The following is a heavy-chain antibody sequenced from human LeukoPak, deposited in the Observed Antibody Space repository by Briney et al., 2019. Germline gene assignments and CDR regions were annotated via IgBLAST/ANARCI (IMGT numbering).Heavy chain of an antibody. V-gene: IGHV1-18*01. J-gene: IGHJ4*02. CDR3: ARDGPHYYDSSGYR. CDR1: GYTFTSYG. D-gene: IGHD3-22*01. CDR2: ISAYNGNT. Sequence: ASVKVSCKASGYTFTSYGISWVRQAPGQGLEWMGWISAYNGNTNYAQKLQGRVTMTADTSTSTAYMELRSLRSDDTAVYYCARDGPHYYDSSGYRWGQGTLVTVSS.